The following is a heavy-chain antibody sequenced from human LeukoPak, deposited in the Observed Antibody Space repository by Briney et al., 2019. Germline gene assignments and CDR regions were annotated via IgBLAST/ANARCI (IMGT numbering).Heavy chain of an antibody. V-gene: IGHV1-46*01. CDR1: VYTFTSYT. CDR2: INPSGGST. Sequence: GASVKVSCEPSVYTFTSYTMHCVSQAPGQGLEWMGIINPSGGSTSYAQKFQGRVTMTRDTSTSTVYMELSSLRSEDTAVYYCARGGAYEAYLEYWGQGTLVTVSS. CDR3: ARGGAYEAYLEY. D-gene: IGHD3-16*01. J-gene: IGHJ4*02.